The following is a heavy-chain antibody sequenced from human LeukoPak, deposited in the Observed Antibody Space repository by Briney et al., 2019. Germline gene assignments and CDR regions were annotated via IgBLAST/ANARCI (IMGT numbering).Heavy chain of an antibody. CDR3: ARDPTYYDFWSGYYPRGWFDP. V-gene: IGHV4-39*07. Sequence: PSETLSLTCTVSGGSISSYYWSWIRQPPGKGLEWIGSIYYSGSTYYNPSLKSRVTISVDTSKNQFSLKLSSVTAADTAVYYCARDPTYYDFWSGYYPRGWFDPWGQGTLVTVSS. D-gene: IGHD3-3*01. CDR1: GGSISSYY. J-gene: IGHJ5*02. CDR2: IYYSGST.